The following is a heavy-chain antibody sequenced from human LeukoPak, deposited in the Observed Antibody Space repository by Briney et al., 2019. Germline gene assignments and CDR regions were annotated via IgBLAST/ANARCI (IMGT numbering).Heavy chain of an antibody. CDR2: IYPGDSDA. Sequence: GESLNISCKGSGYSFTSYWIGWARQMPGKGLEWMGIIYPGDSDARYSPSFQGQVTISADKSITTAYLQWSSLKASDTAMYYCATQHPYCSGGSCYLVGYWGQGTLVTVSS. CDR3: ATQHPYCSGGSCYLVGY. CDR1: GYSFTSYW. D-gene: IGHD2-15*01. V-gene: IGHV5-51*01. J-gene: IGHJ4*02.